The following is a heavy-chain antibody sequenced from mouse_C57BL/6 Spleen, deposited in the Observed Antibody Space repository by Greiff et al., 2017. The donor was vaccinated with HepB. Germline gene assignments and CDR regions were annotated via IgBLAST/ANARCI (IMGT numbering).Heavy chain of an antibody. CDR1: GYTFTSYW. J-gene: IGHJ1*03. D-gene: IGHD1-1*01. CDR3: ARYRGVVAHWYFDV. CDR2: IYPGSGST. V-gene: IGHV1-55*01. Sequence: QVQLQQPGAELVKPGASVKMSCKASGYTFTSYWITWVKQRPGQGLEWIGDIYPGSGSTNYNEKFKSKATLTVDTSSSTAYMQLSSLTSEDSAVYYCARYRGVVAHWYFDVWGTGTTVTVSS.